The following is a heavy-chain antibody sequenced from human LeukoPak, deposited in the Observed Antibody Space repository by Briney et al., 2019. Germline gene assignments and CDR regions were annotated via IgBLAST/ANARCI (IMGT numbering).Heavy chain of an antibody. D-gene: IGHD3-9*01. J-gene: IGHJ4*02. CDR2: IYYSGST. V-gene: IGHV4-59*12. Sequence: PSETLSLTCTVSGGSISSYYWSWIRQPPGKGLEWIGYIYYSGSTNYNPSLKSRVTISVDTSKNQFSLKLSSVTAADTAVYYCARRDILTGSEDYWGQGTLVTVSS. CDR3: ARRDILTGSEDY. CDR1: GGSISSYY.